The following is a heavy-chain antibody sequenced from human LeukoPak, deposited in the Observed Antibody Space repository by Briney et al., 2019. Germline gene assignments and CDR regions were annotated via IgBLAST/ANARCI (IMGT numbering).Heavy chain of an antibody. V-gene: IGHV3-48*01. D-gene: IGHD1-26*01. CDR3: ARDLVGGATYPYQ. CDR1: GFTFSSYG. J-gene: IGHJ4*02. CDR2: ISSSSSTI. Sequence: GGSLRLSCAASGFTFSSYGMTWVRQAPGKGLEWVSYISSSSSTIYYADSVKGRFTISRDNAKNSLYLQLNSLRAEDTAEYYFARDLVGGATYPYQWGQGTLVSVSS.